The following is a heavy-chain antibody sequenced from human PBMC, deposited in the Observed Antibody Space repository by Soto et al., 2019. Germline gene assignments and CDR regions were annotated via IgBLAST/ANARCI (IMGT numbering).Heavy chain of an antibody. D-gene: IGHD5-18*01. J-gene: IGHJ4*02. CDR2: INHSGST. CDR1: GGSFSGYY. V-gene: IGHV4-34*01. Sequence: QVQLQQWGAGLLKPSETLSLTCAVYGGSFSGYYWSWIRQPPGKGLEWIGEINHSGSTNYNPSLKSRVTITVDTAKNQFSLKLSSVTAAETAVYYCARGLGYSYGYGKAKVVNAVDYWGQGTLVTVSS. CDR3: ARGLGYSYGYGKAKVVNAVDY.